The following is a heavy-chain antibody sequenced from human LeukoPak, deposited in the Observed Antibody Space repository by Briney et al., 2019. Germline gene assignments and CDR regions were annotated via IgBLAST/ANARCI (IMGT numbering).Heavy chain of an antibody. CDR2: ISSSGSTI. V-gene: IGHV3-11*04. D-gene: IGHD3-22*01. Sequence: GGSLRLSCAASGFTFSDYYMSWIRQAPGKGLEWVSCISSSGSTIYYADSVKGRFTISRDNAKNSLYLQMNSLRAEDTAVYYCARVEYYYDSSGYLDYWGQGTLVTVSS. J-gene: IGHJ4*02. CDR3: ARVEYYYDSSGYLDY. CDR1: GFTFSDYY.